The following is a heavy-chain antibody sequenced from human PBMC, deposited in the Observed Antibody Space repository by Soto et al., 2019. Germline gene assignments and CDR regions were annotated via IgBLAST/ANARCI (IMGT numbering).Heavy chain of an antibody. CDR1: GGSFSGYY. CDR3: ARGLGLTCTNGVCYRGRAWGRRNWFDP. Sequence: SETLSLTCAVYGGSFSGYYWSWIRQPPGKGLEWIGEINHSGSTNYNPSLKSRVTISVDTSKNQFSLKLSSVTAADTAVYYCARGLGLTCTNGVCYRGRAWGRRNWFDPWGQGTLVTVSS. J-gene: IGHJ5*02. V-gene: IGHV4-34*01. D-gene: IGHD2-8*01. CDR2: INHSGST.